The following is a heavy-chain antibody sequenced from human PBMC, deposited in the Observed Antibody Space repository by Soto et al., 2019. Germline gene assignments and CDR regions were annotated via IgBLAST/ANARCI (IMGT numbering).Heavy chain of an antibody. Sequence: QVQLVEAGGGVVQPGRSLRLSCAASGFTFNTYGMHWVRQAPGKGLEWVAVISYDGSNTDYGDSVKGRFTVSRDNSKNTLYLQMNSLRPEDTAVYYCARDDGGKWRVWYFNLWCRGTLVKVSS. CDR3: ARDDGGKWRVWYFNL. V-gene: IGHV3-30*03. J-gene: IGHJ2*01. CDR2: ISYDGSNT. D-gene: IGHD2-15*01. CDR1: GFTFNTYG.